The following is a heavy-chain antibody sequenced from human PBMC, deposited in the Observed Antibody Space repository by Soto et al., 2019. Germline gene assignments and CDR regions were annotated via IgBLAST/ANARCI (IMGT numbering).Heavy chain of an antibody. D-gene: IGHD2-8*01. CDR2: ISSSGSTI. Sequence: GGSLRLSCAASGFTFSDYYMSWIRQAPGKGLEWVSYISSSGSTIYYADSVKGRFTISRDNAKNSLYLQMNSLRAEDTAVYYCARERIVLMVYAIDYGMDVWGQGTTVTVSS. CDR1: GFTFSDYY. J-gene: IGHJ6*02. CDR3: ARERIVLMVYAIDYGMDV. V-gene: IGHV3-11*01.